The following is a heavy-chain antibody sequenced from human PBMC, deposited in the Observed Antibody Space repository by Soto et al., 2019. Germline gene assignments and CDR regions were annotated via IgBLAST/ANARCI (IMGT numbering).Heavy chain of an antibody. CDR3: ARARYYGSGSYFDYYYYYGMDV. CDR2: IYSGGST. D-gene: IGHD3-10*01. CDR1: GFTVSSNY. V-gene: IGHV3-53*04. Sequence: EVQLVESGGGLVQPGGSLRLSCAASGFTVSSNYMSWVRQAPGKGLEWGSVIYSGGSTYYADSVKGRFTISRHNSKNTVYLQMYSLRAEDTAVYYCARARYYGSGSYFDYYYYYGMDVWCQGATVTVS. J-gene: IGHJ6*02.